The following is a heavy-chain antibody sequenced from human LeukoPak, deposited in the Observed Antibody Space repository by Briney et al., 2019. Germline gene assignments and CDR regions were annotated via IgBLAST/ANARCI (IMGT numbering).Heavy chain of an antibody. J-gene: IGHJ3*02. CDR2: VYDTGST. CDR1: GDSVSNSPYY. Sequence: SETLSLTCTVSGDSVSNSPYYWSWIRQPPGKGLEWIGYVYDTGSTNYNPSLKSRATISADTSKNQFSLRLRPVTAADTAVYYCARDVYCVKGVCYSASDIWGQGTMVTVSS. D-gene: IGHD2-8*01. V-gene: IGHV4-61*01. CDR3: ARDVYCVKGVCYSASDI.